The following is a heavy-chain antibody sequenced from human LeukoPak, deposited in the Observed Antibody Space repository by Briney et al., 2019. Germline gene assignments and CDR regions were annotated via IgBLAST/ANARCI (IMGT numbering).Heavy chain of an antibody. D-gene: IGHD4-23*01. CDR3: ARVGVDYSGNIIKYYFDY. Sequence: PSETLSLTCTVSGDSISSSTYYWGWIRQPPGKGLEWIGTIYYSGTTNYNPSLKSRVIISVDTSKNQFSLKLSPVIAADTAVYYCARVGVDYSGNIIKYYFDYWGQGTLVTVSS. CDR1: GDSISSSTYY. CDR2: IYYSGTT. J-gene: IGHJ4*02. V-gene: IGHV4-39*07.